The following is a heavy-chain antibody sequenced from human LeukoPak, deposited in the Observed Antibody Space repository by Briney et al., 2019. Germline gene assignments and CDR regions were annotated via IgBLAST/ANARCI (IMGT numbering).Heavy chain of an antibody. CDR3: ARPGSGSYFKTAFDI. V-gene: IGHV3-30*04. CDR2: ISYDGSNK. CDR1: GFTFSSYA. J-gene: IGHJ3*02. Sequence: GGSLRLSCAASGFTFSSYAMHWVRQAPGKGLEWVAVISYDGSNKYYADSVKGRFTISRDNSKNTLYLQMNSLRAEDTAVYYCARPGSGSYFKTAFDIWGQGTMVTVSS. D-gene: IGHD3-10*01.